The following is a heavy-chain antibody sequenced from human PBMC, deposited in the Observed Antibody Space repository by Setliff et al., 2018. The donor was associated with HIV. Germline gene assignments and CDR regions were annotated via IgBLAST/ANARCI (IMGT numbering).Heavy chain of an antibody. CDR3: VRGVQSPPHYSYYYMDV. D-gene: IGHD3-3*01. CDR2: IIPILGVA. CDR1: SSTFNSHT. J-gene: IGHJ6*03. V-gene: IGHV1-69*02. Sequence: KVSCKASSSTFNSHTINWVRQAPGQGLDRMGRIIPILGVANYAQRFQGKVTITADKSTSTAYMELTSLRFDDTAMYYCVRGVQSPPHYSYYYMDVWGEGTMVTVSS.